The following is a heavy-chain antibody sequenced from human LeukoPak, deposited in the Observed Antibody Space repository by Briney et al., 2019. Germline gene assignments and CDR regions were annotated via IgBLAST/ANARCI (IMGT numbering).Heavy chain of an antibody. CDR2: ISGSGGNT. Sequence: PGGSLRLSCAASGFTFSSYAMSWVRQAPGKGLEWVSAISGSGGNTYYADSVKGRFTISRDNSKNTLYLQMNSLRAEDTAIYYCAKTPKLVRGAPDYWGQGTLVTVSS. J-gene: IGHJ4*02. CDR1: GFTFSSYA. V-gene: IGHV3-23*01. D-gene: IGHD3-10*01. CDR3: AKTPKLVRGAPDY.